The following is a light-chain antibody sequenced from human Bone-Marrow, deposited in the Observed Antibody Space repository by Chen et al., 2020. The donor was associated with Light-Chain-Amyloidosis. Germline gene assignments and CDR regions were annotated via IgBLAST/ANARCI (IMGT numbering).Light chain of an antibody. CDR2: AAS. CDR3: QQHDNLPYT. CDR1: QDISND. Sequence: DIQMTQSPYSLSASVGDRLTITRQASQDISNDLNWYQQKPGKAPKLLIYAASDLQTGVPSRFSGRGSGTGFTFTISSLQPEDIATYYCQQHDNLPYTFGQGTKLEIK. V-gene: IGKV1-33*01. J-gene: IGKJ2*01.